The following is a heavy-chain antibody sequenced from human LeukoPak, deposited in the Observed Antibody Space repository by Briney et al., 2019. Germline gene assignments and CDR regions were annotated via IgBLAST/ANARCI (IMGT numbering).Heavy chain of an antibody. J-gene: IGHJ2*01. CDR1: GGSISRYY. D-gene: IGHD2-2*01. Sequence: SETLSLTCTVSGGSISRYYWSWTRQPPGKGLEWIGYIYYSGSTNYNPSLKSRVTISVDTSKNQFSLKLSSVTAADTAVYYCARVVVAAGLTWYFDLWGRGTLVTVSS. V-gene: IGHV4-59*01. CDR3: ARVVVAAGLTWYFDL. CDR2: IYYSGST.